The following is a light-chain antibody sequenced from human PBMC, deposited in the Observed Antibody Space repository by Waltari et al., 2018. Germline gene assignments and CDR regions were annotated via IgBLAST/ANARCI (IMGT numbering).Light chain of an antibody. CDR3: QSYDSALSAV. J-gene: IGLJ3*02. Sequence: QSVPTPPPSVSWVPGQGVTPSCTGSSSNIGAGYDLPWYQQLPGAAPKLLIYAYSNRPSGVPDRFYGSKSGTSASLAITGLQAEDEADYYCQSYDSALSAVFGGGTKVTVL. V-gene: IGLV1-40*01. CDR1: SSNIGAGYD. CDR2: AYS.